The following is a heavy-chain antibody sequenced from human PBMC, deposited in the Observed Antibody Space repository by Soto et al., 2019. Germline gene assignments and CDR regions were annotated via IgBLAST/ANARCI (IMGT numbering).Heavy chain of an antibody. Sequence: SSETLSLTCTVSGGSISSYYWSWIRQPPGKGLEWIGYIYYSGSTNYNPSLKSRVTISVDTSKNQFSLKLSSVTAADTAVYYCARHDATVLRYCRSTSCLAGGFDYWDQGTLVTVSS. CDR1: GGSISSYY. D-gene: IGHD2-2*01. J-gene: IGHJ4*02. V-gene: IGHV4-59*08. CDR2: IYYSGST. CDR3: ARHDATVLRYCRSTSCLAGGFDY.